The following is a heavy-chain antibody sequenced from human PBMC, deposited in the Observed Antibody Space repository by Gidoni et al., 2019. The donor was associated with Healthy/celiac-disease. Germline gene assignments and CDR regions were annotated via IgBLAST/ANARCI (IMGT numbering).Heavy chain of an antibody. CDR2: LHRDRIST. CDR1: AFTLSSYW. J-gene: IGHJ2*01. CDR3: ARARKSRAGVSDCYFDL. D-gene: IGHD6-13*01. V-gene: IGHV3-74*01. Sequence: EVQLVESGGGLVPPGGSLRPACADAAFTLSSYWRHWVRQAPGKGRVWVARLHRDRISTSNADSVKGRFTISRDNAKNTLYLQMNILRAEDTAVYSCARARKSRAGVSDCYFDLWGRGTLVTVSS.